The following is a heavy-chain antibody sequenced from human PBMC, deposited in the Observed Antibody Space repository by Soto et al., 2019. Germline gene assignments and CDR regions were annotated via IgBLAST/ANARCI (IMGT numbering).Heavy chain of an antibody. V-gene: IGHV3-30-3*01. CDR3: EREMSGYFDY. D-gene: IGHD3-3*01. J-gene: IGHJ4*01. CDR1: GFTFSSYA. CDR2: ISYDGSNK. Sequence: PGGSLRLSCAASGFTFSSYAMHWVRQAPGKGLEWVAVISYDGSNKYYADSVEGRFTISRDNSKNTLYLQMNSLRSEDTAVYYCEREMSGYFDYWGQGTLVTVSS.